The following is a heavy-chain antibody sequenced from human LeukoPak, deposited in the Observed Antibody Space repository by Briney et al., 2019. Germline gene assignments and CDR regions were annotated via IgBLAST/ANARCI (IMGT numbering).Heavy chain of an antibody. D-gene: IGHD4-17*01. V-gene: IGHV1-2*02. CDR2: INPNSGGT. CDR3: ATGDYGDYLGWLDP. J-gene: IGHJ5*02. CDR1: GYTFTGYY. Sequence: ASVKVSCKASGYTFTGYYMHWVRQSPGQGLEWMGWINPNSGGTNYAQKFQGRVTMTRDTSISTAYMELSRLRSDDTAVYYCATGDYGDYLGWLDPWGQGTLVTVSS.